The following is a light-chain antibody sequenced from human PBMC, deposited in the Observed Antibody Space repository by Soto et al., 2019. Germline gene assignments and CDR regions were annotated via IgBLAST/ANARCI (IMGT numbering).Light chain of an antibody. Sequence: EIVLPQAPVTLPVSHGERAPLSCRAGQGVSSNLAWYQQKPGQAPRLLIYGASTRATGIPGRFSGSGSGTDFTLTISSLQSEDFAVYYCQQYIDWPPYTFGQGTKVDIK. V-gene: IGKV3-15*01. CDR3: QQYIDWPPYT. CDR1: QGVSSN. CDR2: GAS. J-gene: IGKJ2*01.